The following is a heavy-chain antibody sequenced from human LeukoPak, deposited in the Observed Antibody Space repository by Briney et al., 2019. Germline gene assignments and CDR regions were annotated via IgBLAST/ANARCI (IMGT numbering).Heavy chain of an antibody. J-gene: IGHJ4*02. CDR1: GGSISSNY. Sequence: SETLTLTCTVSGGSISSNYWSWIRQPPGKGLECIGYIYYSGSTNYNPSLESRVTISVDTSKNQFSLKLSSVTAADTAVYYCARASLMGYSGYDYYFDYWGQGTLVTVS. V-gene: IGHV4-59*01. CDR2: IYYSGST. D-gene: IGHD5-12*01. CDR3: ARASLMGYSGYDYYFDY.